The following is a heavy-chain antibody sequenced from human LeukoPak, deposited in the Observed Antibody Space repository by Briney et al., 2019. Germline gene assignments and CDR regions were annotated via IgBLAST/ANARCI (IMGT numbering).Heavy chain of an antibody. Sequence: GRSLRLSCAASGFTFRTYEMSWVRQAPGKGLEWVSNISRRGISTWYADSVKGRFTISRDNAKNSLCLQMNSLTVEDTAVYYCARRLPYYGMDVWGKGTTVTVSS. J-gene: IGHJ6*04. CDR1: GFTFRTYE. V-gene: IGHV3-48*03. CDR3: ARRLPYYGMDV. CDR2: ISRRGIST.